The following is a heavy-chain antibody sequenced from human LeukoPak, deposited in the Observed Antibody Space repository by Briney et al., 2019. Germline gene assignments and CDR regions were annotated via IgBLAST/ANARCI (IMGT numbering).Heavy chain of an antibody. V-gene: IGHV1-69*05. CDR2: IIPIFGTA. J-gene: IGHJ4*02. Sequence: ASVKVSCKASGGTFSSYAISWVRQAPGQGLEWMGGIIPIFGTANYAQKFQGRVTITTDESTSTAYMELSSLRSEDTAVYYCARGPQVRSYGDYQIDYWGQGTLVTVSS. CDR3: ARGPQVRSYGDYQIDY. CDR1: GGTFSSYA. D-gene: IGHD4-17*01.